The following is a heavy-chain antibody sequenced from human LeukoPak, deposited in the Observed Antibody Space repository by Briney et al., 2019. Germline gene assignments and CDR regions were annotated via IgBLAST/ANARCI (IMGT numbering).Heavy chain of an antibody. CDR2: ISSSSSYI. V-gene: IGHV3-21*01. Sequence: GGSLRLSCAASGFTFSSYSMNWVRQAPGKGLEWVSSISSSSSYIYYADSVKGRFTISRDNAKNSLYLQMNSLRAEDTAVYYCARDSFYTGYDRGFGYWGQGTLVTVSS. J-gene: IGHJ4*02. CDR3: ARDSFYTGYDRGFGY. D-gene: IGHD5-12*01. CDR1: GFTFSSYS.